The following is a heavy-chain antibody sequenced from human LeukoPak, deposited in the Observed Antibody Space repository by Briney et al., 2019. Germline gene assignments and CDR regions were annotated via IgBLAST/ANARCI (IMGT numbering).Heavy chain of an antibody. D-gene: IGHD3-22*01. V-gene: IGHV4-34*01. CDR3: ARGYGSSGYYPLNY. CDR1: GGSFSGYY. CDR2: INHSGST. Sequence: SETLSLTCAVYGGSFSGYYWSWIRQPPGKGLEWIGEINHSGSTNYNPSLKSRVTISVDTSKNQFSLKLSSVTAADTAVYYCARGYGSSGYYPLNYWGQGTLVTVSS. J-gene: IGHJ4*02.